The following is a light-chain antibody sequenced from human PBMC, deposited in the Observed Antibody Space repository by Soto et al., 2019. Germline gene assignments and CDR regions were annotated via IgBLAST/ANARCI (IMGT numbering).Light chain of an antibody. Sequence: LTQSPASLSLSPGERATLSCRASQTVGISLAWYQHKPGQPPRLLIYEASKRATGIPARFGGSGSGTDFTLTISSLEPEDFAVSYCQQRTNWLFTFGPGTKVDIK. J-gene: IGKJ3*01. V-gene: IGKV3-11*01. CDR3: QQRTNWLFT. CDR2: EAS. CDR1: QTVGIS.